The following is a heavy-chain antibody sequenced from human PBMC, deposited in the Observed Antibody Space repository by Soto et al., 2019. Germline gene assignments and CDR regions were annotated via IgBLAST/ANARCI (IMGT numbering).Heavy chain of an antibody. CDR3: ARRQTMMTTVTFWFDP. CDR2: ISHSGST. J-gene: IGHJ5*02. V-gene: IGHV4-4*02. D-gene: IGHD4-17*01. CDR1: GGSISSSIW. Sequence: QVQLQESGPGLVKPSGTLSLTCTVSGGSISSSIWWSWVRQPPGKGLEWIGEISHSGSTNYNPSLKSRVTISVDKSKNQFSLKLSSVTAADTAVYYCARRQTMMTTVTFWFDPWGQGTLVTVSS.